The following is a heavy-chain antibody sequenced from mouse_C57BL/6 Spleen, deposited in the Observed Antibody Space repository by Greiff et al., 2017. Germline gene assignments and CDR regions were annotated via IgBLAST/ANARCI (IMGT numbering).Heavy chain of an antibody. D-gene: IGHD2-1*01. CDR2: IDPETGGT. J-gene: IGHJ1*03. Sequence: VQRVESGAELVRPGASVTLSCKASGYTFTDYEMHWVKQTPVHGLEWIGAIDPETGGTAYNQKFKGKAILTADKSSSTAYMELRSLTSEDSAVYYCTGGNYDWYFDVWGTGTTVTVSS. V-gene: IGHV1-15*01. CDR3: TGGNYDWYFDV. CDR1: GYTFTDYE.